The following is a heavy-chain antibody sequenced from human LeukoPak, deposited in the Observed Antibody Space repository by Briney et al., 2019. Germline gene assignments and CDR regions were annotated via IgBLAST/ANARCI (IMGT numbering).Heavy chain of an antibody. D-gene: IGHD3-22*01. CDR2: IYHSGST. CDR3: ASSPLYYDSSGYYYRFDY. V-gene: IGHV4-59*08. CDR1: GGSISSYY. Sequence: SETLSLTCTVSGGSISSYYWSWIRQPPGKGLEWIGSIYHSGSTYYNPSLKSRVTISVDTSKNKFSLKLCSVTAADTAVYYCASSPLYYDSSGYYYRFDYWGQGTLVTVSS. J-gene: IGHJ4*02.